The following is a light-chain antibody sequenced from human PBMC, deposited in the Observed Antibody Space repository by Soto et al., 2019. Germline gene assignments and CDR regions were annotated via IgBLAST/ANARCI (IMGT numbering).Light chain of an antibody. CDR2: KAS. V-gene: IGKV1-5*03. J-gene: IGKJ1*01. Sequence: DIQMTQCPSTLSASVGDRVTITCRASQSISSWLAWYQQKPGKAPTLLIYKASRLESGVPSRFGGSGSGTEFTLTISSLQPADFATYYCQQYNSYRRTFGQGTKVEIK. CDR1: QSISSW. CDR3: QQYNSYRRT.